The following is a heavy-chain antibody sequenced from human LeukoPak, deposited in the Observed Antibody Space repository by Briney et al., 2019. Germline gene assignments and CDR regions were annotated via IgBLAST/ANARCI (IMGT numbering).Heavy chain of an antibody. D-gene: IGHD3-3*01. V-gene: IGHV6-1*01. Sequence: SQTLSLTCVISGDXVSSNSAAWNWIRQSPSRGLEWLGRTFYRSKWYNDYAVSVKSRITINPDTSKNQFSLQLNSVTPEDTAVYYCARDGESRYYFDYWGQGTLVTVSS. CDR1: GDXVSSNSAA. CDR2: TFYRSKWYN. J-gene: IGHJ4*02. CDR3: ARDGESRYYFDY.